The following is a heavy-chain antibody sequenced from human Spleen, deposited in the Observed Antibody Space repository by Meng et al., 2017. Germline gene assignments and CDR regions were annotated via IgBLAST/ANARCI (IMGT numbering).Heavy chain of an antibody. Sequence: ASVKVSCKASGYTFTSYAMNWVRQAPGQGLEWMGWINTNTGNPTYAQGFTGRFVFSLDTSVSTAYLQISSLKAEDTAVYYCARVSPPLRGYGSGSYYNPTDLYEQSKGGSDYWGQGTLVTVSS. CDR3: ARVSPPLRGYGSGSYYNPTDLYEQSKGGSDY. J-gene: IGHJ4*02. CDR1: GYTFTSYA. V-gene: IGHV7-4-1*02. CDR2: INTNTGNP. D-gene: IGHD3-10*01.